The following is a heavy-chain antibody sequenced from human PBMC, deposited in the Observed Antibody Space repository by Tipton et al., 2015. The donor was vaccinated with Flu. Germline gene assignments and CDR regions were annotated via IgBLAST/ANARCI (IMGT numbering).Heavy chain of an antibody. J-gene: IGHJ6*02. CDR2: VKADGSEK. V-gene: IGHV3-7*01. CDR3: ASGYGMDV. Sequence: MQLVQPGGGLVQPGGSLRLSCAASGFSFTCCWMNWVRQAPGKGLEWVANVKADGSEKYYVDSVKGRFTISRDNVKKSLYLQMNSLRAEDTAVYYCASGYGMDVWGQGTTVTVSS. CDR1: GFSFTCCW.